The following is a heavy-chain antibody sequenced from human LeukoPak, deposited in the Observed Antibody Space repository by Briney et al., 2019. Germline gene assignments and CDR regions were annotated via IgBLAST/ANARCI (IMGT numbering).Heavy chain of an antibody. CDR1: NYSISSGYY. CDR3: ARGYYFDSGAYYPNWFGP. CDR2: IFHSGST. Sequence: SETLSLTCTVSNYSISSGYYWGWIRQPPGKGLEWIRSIFHSGSTHYNPSLKSRVTISVDTSKNQISLELTSVTAADTAVYYCARGYYFDSGAYYPNWFGPWGQGSLVTVSS. J-gene: IGHJ5*02. V-gene: IGHV4-38-2*02. D-gene: IGHD3-22*01.